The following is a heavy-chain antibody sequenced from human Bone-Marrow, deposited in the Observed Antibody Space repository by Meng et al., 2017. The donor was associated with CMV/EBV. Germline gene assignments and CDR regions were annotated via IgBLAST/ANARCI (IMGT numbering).Heavy chain of an antibody. J-gene: IGHJ5*02. CDR2: ISAYNGYT. Sequence: ASVKVSCKTAGYTFKNYAINWLRQAPGQGLEWMGWISAYNGYTNFAQKFQGRLAMTTDTSTTTAYMEMRSLTSDDTAVYYCARDASPSYTAMKPADFSNCFDPWGQGTLVTVSS. CDR3: ARDASPSYTAMKPADFSNCFDP. D-gene: IGHD2-2*01. V-gene: IGHV1-18*01. CDR1: GYTFKNYA.